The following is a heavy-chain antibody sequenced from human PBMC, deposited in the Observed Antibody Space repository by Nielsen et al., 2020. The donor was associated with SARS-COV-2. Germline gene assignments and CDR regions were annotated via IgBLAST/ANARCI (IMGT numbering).Heavy chain of an antibody. Sequence: GESLKISCAASGFTFSSYGMHWVRQAPGKGLEWVAVIWYDGSNKYYADSVKGRFTISRDNSKNTLYLQMNSQIAEDTAVYYCAREAAALGGGLDYWGQGTLVTVSS. CDR3: AREAAALGGGLDY. D-gene: IGHD6-13*01. CDR1: GFTFSSYG. J-gene: IGHJ4*02. CDR2: IWYDGSNK. V-gene: IGHV3-33*01.